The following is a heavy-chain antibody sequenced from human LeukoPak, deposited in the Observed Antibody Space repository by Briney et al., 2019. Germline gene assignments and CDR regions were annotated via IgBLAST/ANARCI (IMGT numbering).Heavy chain of an antibody. CDR3: ARFASGYYDH. D-gene: IGHD3-22*01. CDR1: GGSISSYY. J-gene: IGHJ5*02. V-gene: IGHV4-59*01. CDR2: IYYSGST. Sequence: PSETLSLTCTVSGGSISSYYWSWIRQPPGKGLEWIGYIYYSGSTNYNPSLKSRVTISVDTSKNQFSLKLNSVTTADTAVYYCARFASGYYDHWGQGTLVTVSS.